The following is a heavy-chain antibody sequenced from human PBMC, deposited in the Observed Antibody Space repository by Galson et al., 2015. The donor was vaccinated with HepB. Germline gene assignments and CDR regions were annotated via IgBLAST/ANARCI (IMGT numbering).Heavy chain of an antibody. CDR2: INQDGSSK. CDR1: GFTFSSYW. D-gene: IGHD3-10*01. CDR3: ARRISLVRGIITKPDYYYGMDV. J-gene: IGHJ6*02. V-gene: IGHV3-7*03. Sequence: SLRLSCAASGFTFSSYWMNWVRQAPGKGLEWVAHINQDGSSKYYVDSVKGRFTISRDNAKDSVYRQLDSLRAEDTAVYYCARRISLVRGIITKPDYYYGMDVWGQGTRSPSP.